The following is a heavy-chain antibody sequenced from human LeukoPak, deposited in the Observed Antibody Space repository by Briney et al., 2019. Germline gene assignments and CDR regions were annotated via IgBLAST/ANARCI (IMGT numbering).Heavy chain of an antibody. V-gene: IGHV1-69*11. J-gene: IGHJ4*02. CDR3: AGESFSRRAGITMVRGVITY. D-gene: IGHD3-10*01. Sequence: GSSVKVSCKASGGTLSNYAISWVRQAPGQGLEWMGRIIPILDTTNYAQKFQGRVTIITDESTSTAYMELITLRSGDTAVYYCAGESFSRRAGITMVRGVITYWGQGTLVTVSS. CDR2: IIPILDTT. CDR1: GGTLSNYA.